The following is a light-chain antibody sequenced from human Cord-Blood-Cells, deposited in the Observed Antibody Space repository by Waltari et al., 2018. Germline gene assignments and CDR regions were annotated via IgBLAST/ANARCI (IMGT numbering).Light chain of an antibody. Sequence: EIVLTQSPGTLSLSPRESAPLSCRASQRVSSSYLAWYQQKPGQAPRLLIYGASSRATGIPDRFSGSGSGTDFTLTISRLEPEDFAVYYCQQYGSSPPFGPGTKVDIK. V-gene: IGKV3-20*01. CDR1: QRVSSSY. CDR2: GAS. CDR3: QQYGSSPP. J-gene: IGKJ3*01.